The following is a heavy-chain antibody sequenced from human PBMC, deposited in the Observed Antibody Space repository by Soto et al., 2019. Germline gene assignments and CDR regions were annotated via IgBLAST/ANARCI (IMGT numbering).Heavy chain of an antibody. CDR1: GDTFSSYA. J-gene: IGHJ6*02. Sequence: SVKVSCKASGDTFSSYAISWVRQAPGKGLEWMGKIIPTFGRTNYAQKFQGRLTISADDSTSTAHMELTSLESDDTAVYYCARDPLSSFAMDVWGQGTTVTVSS. CDR2: IIPTFGRT. V-gene: IGHV1-69*13. CDR3: ARDPLSSFAMDV. D-gene: IGHD3-10*02.